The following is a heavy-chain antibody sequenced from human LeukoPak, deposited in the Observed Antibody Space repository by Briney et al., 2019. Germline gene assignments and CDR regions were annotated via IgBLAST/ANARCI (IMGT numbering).Heavy chain of an antibody. J-gene: IGHJ5*02. CDR3: ARGAVPAARGHGRFNWFDP. Sequence: PGGSLRLSCVASGSSFSGYGMSWVRQAPGKGLEWVSAIGSSGGNIHYADSVKGRFTISRDNSRYTLYLEVNSLRAEDTAVYYCARGAVPAARGHGRFNWFDPWGQGTLVTVSS. V-gene: IGHV3-23*01. D-gene: IGHD2-2*01. CDR2: IGSSGGNI. CDR1: GSSFSGYG.